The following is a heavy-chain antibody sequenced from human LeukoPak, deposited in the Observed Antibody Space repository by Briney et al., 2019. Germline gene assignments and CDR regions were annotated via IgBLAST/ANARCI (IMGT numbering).Heavy chain of an antibody. D-gene: IGHD1-26*01. J-gene: IGHJ4*02. CDR1: GYTFTGYY. CDR3: ATLLGPWDY. CDR2: MNPNSGNT. Sequence: GASVKVSCKASGYTFTGYYMHWVRQAPGQGLEWMGWMNPNSGNTGYAQKFQGRVTITRNTSISTAYMELSSLRSEDTAVYYCATLLGPWDYWGQGTLVTVSS. V-gene: IGHV1-8*03.